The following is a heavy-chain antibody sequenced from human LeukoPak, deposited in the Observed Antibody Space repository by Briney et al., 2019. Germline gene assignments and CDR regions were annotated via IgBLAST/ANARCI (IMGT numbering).Heavy chain of an antibody. CDR2: ISGSGDAT. Sequence: GGSLRLSCVASGFTFTSYGMSWVRQAPGKRLEWVSGISGSGDATYYADSVKGRFTISRDNSKNTLYLQMNSLRAEETAVYYCAKLRGLSSSSENNWFDPWGQGTLVTVPS. J-gene: IGHJ5*02. V-gene: IGHV3-23*01. D-gene: IGHD6-6*01. CDR3: AKLRGLSSSSENNWFDP. CDR1: GFTFTSYG.